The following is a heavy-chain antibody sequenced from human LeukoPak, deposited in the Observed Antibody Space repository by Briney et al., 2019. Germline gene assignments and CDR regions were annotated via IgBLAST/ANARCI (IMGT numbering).Heavy chain of an antibody. V-gene: IGHV1-18*01. Sequence: ASVKVSCKASGYTLTSYGISWVRQAPGQGLEWMGWIGAYNGNTNYAQKLQGRVTMTTDTSTSTAYMELRSLRSDDTAVYYCARNSKREYWYFDLWGRGTLVTVSS. CDR3: ARNSKREYWYFDL. J-gene: IGHJ2*01. D-gene: IGHD1-26*01. CDR1: GYTLTSYG. CDR2: IGAYNGNT.